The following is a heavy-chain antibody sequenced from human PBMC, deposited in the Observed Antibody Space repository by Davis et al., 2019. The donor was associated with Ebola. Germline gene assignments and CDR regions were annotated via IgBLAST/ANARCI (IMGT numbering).Heavy chain of an antibody. CDR1: GGSISSYY. Sequence: SETLSLTCTVSGGSISSYYWSWIRQPPGKGLEWIGSIYYSGSTYYNPSLKSRVTISVDKSKNQFSLKLSSVTAADTAVYYCAREDQESGITIFGGVTGMDVWGQGTTVTVSS. CDR3: AREDQESGITIFGGVTGMDV. J-gene: IGHJ6*02. V-gene: IGHV4-59*01. CDR2: IYYSGST. D-gene: IGHD3-3*01.